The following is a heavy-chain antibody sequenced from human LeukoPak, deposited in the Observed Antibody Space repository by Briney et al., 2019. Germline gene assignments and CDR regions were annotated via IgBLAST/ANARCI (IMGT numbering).Heavy chain of an antibody. CDR1: GGSFSGYY. J-gene: IGHJ4*02. CDR3: ARVRPMVRGVADY. V-gene: IGHV4-34*01. Sequence: SETLSLTCAVYGGSFSGYYWSWIRQPPGKGLEWIGEINHSRSTNYNPSLKSRLTISVDTYKNQFSLKLSSVTAADTAVYYCARVRPMVRGVADYWGQGTLVTVSS. CDR2: INHSRST. D-gene: IGHD3-10*01.